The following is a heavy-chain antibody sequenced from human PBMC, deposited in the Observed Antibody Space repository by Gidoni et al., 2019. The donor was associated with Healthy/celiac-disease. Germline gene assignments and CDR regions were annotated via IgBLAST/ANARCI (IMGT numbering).Heavy chain of an antibody. CDR3: ARDGDEGDATDCYYYGMDV. CDR2: IYYSGSY. J-gene: IGHJ6*02. D-gene: IGHD2-21*02. CDR1: GGSISSYS. V-gene: IGHV4-59*01. Sequence: VQLQESGPGLVKPSETLSLTCPVSGGSISSYSWSWIRQPPGKGLEWIGYIYYSGSYHYYPPHKSRVTISGDTTKNQFSQKLSSVTAGDTAVYYCARDGDEGDATDCYYYGMDVGGQGTTVTVSS.